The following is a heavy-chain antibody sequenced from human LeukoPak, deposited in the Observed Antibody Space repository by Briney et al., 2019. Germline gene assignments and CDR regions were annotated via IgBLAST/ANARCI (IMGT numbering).Heavy chain of an antibody. CDR1: GYTFTSYD. V-gene: IGHV1-8*03. CDR2: MNPNSGNT. Sequence: ASVKVSCKASGYTFTSYDINWVRQATGQGLEWMGWMNPNSGNTGYAQKFQGRVTITRNTSISTAYMELSSLRSEDTAVYYCATTGYCSSTGCSGTGNWFDPWGQGTLVTVSS. D-gene: IGHD2-2*01. J-gene: IGHJ5*02. CDR3: ATTGYCSSTGCSGTGNWFDP.